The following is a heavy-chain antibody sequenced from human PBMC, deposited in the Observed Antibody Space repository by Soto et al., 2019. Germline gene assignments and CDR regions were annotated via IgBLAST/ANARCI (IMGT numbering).Heavy chain of an antibody. D-gene: IGHD2-8*02. J-gene: IGHJ4*02. V-gene: IGHV4-4*07. Sequence: SETLSLTCIVSGVSVRSYTWSWVRQPANKGLEWIGRVFSSVSATYNPSLKSRVSISMDTPENRISLKLDSVTAADAGVYFCARDGMTTGETWGPGTLVTVS. CDR3: ARDGMTTGET. CDR1: GVSVRSYT. CDR2: VFSSVSA.